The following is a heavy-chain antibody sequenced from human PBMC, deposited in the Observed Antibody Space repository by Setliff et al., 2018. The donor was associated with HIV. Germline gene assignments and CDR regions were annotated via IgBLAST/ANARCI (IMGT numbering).Heavy chain of an antibody. CDR2: IQHSGRI. CDR1: GGSFSGYC. Sequence: PSETLSLTCAVYGGSFSGYCWSWIRKPPGKGLEWIGEIQHSGRINYNPSLRSRVTTSVDTSKNQFSLRLRSVTAAYTAVYYCGRVSCSSWYSIPRYYYYSMDVWGNGTTVTVSS. J-gene: IGHJ6*03. D-gene: IGHD6-13*01. CDR3: GRVSCSSWYSIPRYYYYSMDV. V-gene: IGHV4-34*01.